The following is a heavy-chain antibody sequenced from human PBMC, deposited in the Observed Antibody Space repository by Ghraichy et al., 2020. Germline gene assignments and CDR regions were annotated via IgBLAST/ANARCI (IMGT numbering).Heavy chain of an antibody. CDR2: MNPNSGNT. J-gene: IGHJ6*02. D-gene: IGHD5-18*01. CDR3: ARWGGGTAMNYYYYGMDV. V-gene: IGHV1-8*01. CDR1: GYTFTSYD. Sequence: ASVKVSCKASGYTFTSYDINWVRQATGQGLEWMGWMNPNSGNTGYAQKFQGRVTMTRNTSISTAYMELSSLRSEDTAVYYCARWGGGTAMNYYYYGMDVWGQGTTVTVS.